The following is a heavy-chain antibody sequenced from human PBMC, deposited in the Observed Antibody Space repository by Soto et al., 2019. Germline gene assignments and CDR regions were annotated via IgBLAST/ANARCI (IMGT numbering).Heavy chain of an antibody. J-gene: IGHJ6*02. D-gene: IGHD3-3*01. CDR2: ISGSGGST. V-gene: IGHV3-23*01. CDR1: GFTFSSYA. Sequence: GGSLRLSCAASGFTFSSYAMSWVRQAPGKGLEWVSAISGSGGSTYYVDSVKGRFTISRDNAKNTLYLQMNSLRAEDTAVYYCARDRYSYYDFWSGSLPYYYYGMDVWGQGTTVTVSS. CDR3: ARDRYSYYDFWSGSLPYYYYGMDV.